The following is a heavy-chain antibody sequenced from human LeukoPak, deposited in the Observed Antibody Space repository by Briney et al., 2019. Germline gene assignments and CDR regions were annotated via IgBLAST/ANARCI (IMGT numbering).Heavy chain of an antibody. V-gene: IGHV4-39*07. CDR1: GGSISSSSYY. Sequence: PSETLSLTCTVSGGSISSSSYYWGWIRQPPGKGLEWIGSIYYSGSTYYNPSLKSRVTISVDTSKNQFSLKLSSVTAADTAAYYCAREEEGHFDPWGQGTLVTVSS. CDR3: AREEEGHFDP. J-gene: IGHJ5*02. CDR2: IYYSGST.